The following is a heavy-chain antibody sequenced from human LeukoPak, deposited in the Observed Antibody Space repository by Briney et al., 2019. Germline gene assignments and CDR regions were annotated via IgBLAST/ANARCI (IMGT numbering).Heavy chain of an antibody. Sequence: ASVKVSCKASGGTFSSYTISWVRQAPGQGLEWMGRIIPILGIANYAQKFQGRVTITADKSTSTAYMELSSLRSEDTAVYYCARVVTAHKGFDAFDIWGQGTMVTVSS. CDR3: ARVVTAHKGFDAFDI. V-gene: IGHV1-69*02. D-gene: IGHD2-21*02. CDR2: IIPILGIA. J-gene: IGHJ3*02. CDR1: GGTFSSYT.